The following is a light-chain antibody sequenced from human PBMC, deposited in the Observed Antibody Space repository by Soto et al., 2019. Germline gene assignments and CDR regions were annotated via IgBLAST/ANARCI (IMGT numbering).Light chain of an antibody. V-gene: IGKV3-15*01. Sequence: EIVMTQSPATLSVSPGERVTLSCRASQSVSSNLAWYQQKPGQAPRLLIYETSSRATGIPARFSASGSWTEFTLPISSLQSEDFGVYYCQQYNNWPPRTFGQGTKLEIK. CDR1: QSVSSN. CDR2: ETS. CDR3: QQYNNWPPRT. J-gene: IGKJ2*01.